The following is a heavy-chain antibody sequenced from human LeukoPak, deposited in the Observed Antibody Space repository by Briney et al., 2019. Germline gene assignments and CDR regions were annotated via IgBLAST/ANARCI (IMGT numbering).Heavy chain of an antibody. CDR2: ISGSSGTT. CDR1: EFTFSSFT. D-gene: IGHD4-17*01. V-gene: IGHV3-48*01. Sequence: QPGGSLRLSCEASEFTFSSFTMNWVRQAPGKWLEWVSYISGSSGTTYYADSVTGRFTVSRDNAKNSLYLQMNSLRAEDTAVYYCARDFNHYGEVVSRWFDPWGQGTLVIVSS. CDR3: ARDFNHYGEVVSRWFDP. J-gene: IGHJ5*02.